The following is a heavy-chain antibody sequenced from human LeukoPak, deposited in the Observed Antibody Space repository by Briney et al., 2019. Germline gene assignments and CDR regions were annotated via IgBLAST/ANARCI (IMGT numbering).Heavy chain of an antibody. D-gene: IGHD1-26*01. CDR1: GYTLTELS. J-gene: IGHJ6*03. CDR2: FDPEDGET. Sequence: ASVKVSCKVSGYTLTELSMHWVRQAPGKGLEWMGGFDPEDGETIYAQKFQGRVTMTEDTSTDTAYMELSSLRSEDTAVYYCAKSYSGSYWVYYYYMDVWGKGTTVTVSS. CDR3: AKSYSGSYWVYYYYMDV. V-gene: IGHV1-24*01.